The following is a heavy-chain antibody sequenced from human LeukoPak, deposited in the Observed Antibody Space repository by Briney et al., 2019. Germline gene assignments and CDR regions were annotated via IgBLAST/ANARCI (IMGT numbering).Heavy chain of an antibody. CDR2: IYYSGST. V-gene: IGHV4-59*08. CDR3: ARRQYYDSSGYWYYFDY. J-gene: IGHJ4*02. CDR1: GGSINNYY. Sequence: SETLSLTCTVPGGSINNYYWSWIRQPPGQGLECIGQIYYSGSTNYNPSLKSRVTISVDTSKNQFSLNLRSVTAADTAIYYCARRQYYDSSGYWYYFDYWGRGILVTVSS. D-gene: IGHD3-22*01.